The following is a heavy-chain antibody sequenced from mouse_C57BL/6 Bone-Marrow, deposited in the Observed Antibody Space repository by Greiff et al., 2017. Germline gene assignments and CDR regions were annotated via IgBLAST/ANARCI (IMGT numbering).Heavy chain of an antibody. CDR2: INPGSGGT. J-gene: IGHJ3*01. D-gene: IGHD1-1*01. CDR1: GYAFTNYL. Sequence: VKLQESGAELVRPGTSVKVSCKASGYAFTNYLIEWVKQRPGQGLEWIGVINPGSGGTNYNEKFKGKATLTADKSSSTAYMQLSSLTSEDSAVYFCARWSGTSFAYWGQGTLVTVSA. V-gene: IGHV1-54*01. CDR3: ARWSGTSFAY.